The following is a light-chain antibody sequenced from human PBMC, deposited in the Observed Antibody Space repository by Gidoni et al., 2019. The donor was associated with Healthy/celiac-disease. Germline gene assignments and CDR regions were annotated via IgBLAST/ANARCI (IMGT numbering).Light chain of an antibody. CDR1: QSLLHSNGYNY. Sequence: DSVMTQSPPSLPVTPGEPASISCRSSQSLLHSNGYNYLDWYLQKPGQSPQLLIYLGSNRASGVPDRFSGCGSGTDFTLKISRVEAEDVGVYYCMQALQTPYTFXQXTKLEIK. CDR2: LGS. J-gene: IGKJ2*01. CDR3: MQALQTPYT. V-gene: IGKV2-28*01.